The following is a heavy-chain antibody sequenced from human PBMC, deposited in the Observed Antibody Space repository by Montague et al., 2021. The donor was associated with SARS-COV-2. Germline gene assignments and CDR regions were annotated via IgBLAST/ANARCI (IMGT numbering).Heavy chain of an antibody. D-gene: IGHD1-26*01. Sequence: SLRLSCAASGFTFSRYAMHWVRQAPGKGLEWVAVISYDGDNKHYADSVKGRVTTSRDNSKNTLYLQMNSLRADDTAVYYCARVRVGATDYNYYYGLDVWGQGTTVTVSS. CDR1: GFTFSRYA. J-gene: IGHJ6*02. CDR3: ARVRVGATDYNYYYGLDV. CDR2: ISYDGDNK. V-gene: IGHV3-30-3*01.